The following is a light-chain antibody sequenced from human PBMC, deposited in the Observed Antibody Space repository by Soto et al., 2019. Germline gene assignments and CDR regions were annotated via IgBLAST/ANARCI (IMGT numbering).Light chain of an antibody. CDR3: QQSYSTPYT. V-gene: IGKV1-39*01. CDR1: QRITTY. CDR2: TAA. Sequence: IHMTQSPSSLSASVGDRVTITCRASQRITTYLNWYQQKPGKAPKLLISTAATLKGGVPSRFSGSGSGTDFTLTITTLQPEDFATYFCQQSYSTPYTFGQGTKLEIK. J-gene: IGKJ2*01.